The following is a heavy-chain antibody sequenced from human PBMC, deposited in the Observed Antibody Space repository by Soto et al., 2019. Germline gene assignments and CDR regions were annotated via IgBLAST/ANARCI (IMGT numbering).Heavy chain of an antibody. CDR3: ARFAVWFGELLGSDY. Sequence: ASVKVSCKASGYTFTGYYMHWVRQAPGQGLEWMGWINPNSGDTNYAQKFQGRVTMTRDTSTSTAYMELSSLRSEDTAVYYCARFAVWFGELLGSDYWGQGTLVTVSS. CDR2: INPNSGDT. D-gene: IGHD3-10*01. J-gene: IGHJ4*02. V-gene: IGHV1-2*02. CDR1: GYTFTGYY.